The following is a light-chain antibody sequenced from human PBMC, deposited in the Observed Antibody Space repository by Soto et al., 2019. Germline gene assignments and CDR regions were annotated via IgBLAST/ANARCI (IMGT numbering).Light chain of an antibody. CDR3: QHRANWPLT. Sequence: ERVMTQSPATLSLSPGERATLSCSASQNLYRSLAWYQQKPGQAPRLLIYDASIRATDIPARFSGSGSGTDFTLTISSLEPEDFALYYCQHRANWPLTFGGGTKVDIK. CDR2: DAS. J-gene: IGKJ4*01. V-gene: IGKV3-11*01. CDR1: QNLYRS.